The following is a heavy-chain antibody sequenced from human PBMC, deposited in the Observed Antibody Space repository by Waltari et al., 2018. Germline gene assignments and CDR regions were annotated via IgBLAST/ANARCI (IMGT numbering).Heavy chain of an antibody. CDR2: IYHSGST. CDR1: GYSISSGYY. J-gene: IGHJ4*02. D-gene: IGHD3-16*02. Sequence: QVQLQESGPGLVKPSETLSLTCAVSGYSISSGYYWGWIRQPPGKGLEWIGSIYHSGSTYYNPSLKSRVTISVDTSKNQFSLKLSSVTAADTAVYYCAREYYDYIWGSYRYFDYWGQGTLVTVSS. CDR3: AREYYDYIWGSYRYFDY. V-gene: IGHV4-38-2*01.